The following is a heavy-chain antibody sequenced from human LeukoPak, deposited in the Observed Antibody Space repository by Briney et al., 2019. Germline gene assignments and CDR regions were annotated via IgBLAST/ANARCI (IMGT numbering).Heavy chain of an antibody. CDR3: LRYRSRSNRLHS. J-gene: IGHJ4*02. CDR1: GDSISGKTYC. CDR2: MDYRENT. D-gene: IGHD6-19*01. V-gene: IGHV4-39*01. Sequence: SETLSLTCTVSGDSISGKTYCSGWVRHPPGKGLEWIGYMDYRENTYYNPSLKSRVTISVDTYRIQFSLKLSSVTPANTAVYYCLRYRSRSNRLHSWGQGTLVTVSS.